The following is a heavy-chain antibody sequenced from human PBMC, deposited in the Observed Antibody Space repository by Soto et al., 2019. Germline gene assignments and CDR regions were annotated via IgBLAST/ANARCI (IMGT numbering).Heavy chain of an antibody. CDR1: CGSISSGGYY. Sequence: SETLSLTCTVSCGSISSGGYYWSWIRQHPGKGLEWIGYIYYSGSTYYNPSLKSRVTISVDTSKNQFSLKLSSVTAADTAVYYCARSFDFWSGYSFDYWGQGTLVTVSS. CDR2: IYYSGST. D-gene: IGHD3-3*01. J-gene: IGHJ4*02. CDR3: ARSFDFWSGYSFDY. V-gene: IGHV4-31*03.